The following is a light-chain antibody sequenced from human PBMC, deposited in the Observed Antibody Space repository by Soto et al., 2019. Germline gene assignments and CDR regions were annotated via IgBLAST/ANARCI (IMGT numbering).Light chain of an antibody. V-gene: IGKV2-30*01. J-gene: IGKJ1*01. CDR1: QTLVYSDGNIN. Sequence: DVVLTQSPLSLPVTLGQPASISCRSSQTLVYSDGNINLNWFHQRPGQSPRRLIYKVSDRDSGVPDRFSGSGSGTDFTLKISRVEAGDVGVYFCMQGTHWPRTFGQGTKVEIK. CDR3: MQGTHWPRT. CDR2: KVS.